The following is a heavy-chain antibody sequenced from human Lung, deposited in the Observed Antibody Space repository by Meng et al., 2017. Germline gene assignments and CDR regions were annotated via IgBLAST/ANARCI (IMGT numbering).Heavy chain of an antibody. CDR2: MNPNTGNT. CDR3: ARGLYGGNSENY. D-gene: IGHD4-23*01. J-gene: IGHJ4*02. V-gene: IGHV1-8*01. CDR1: GYTFISDD. Sequence: QVQLVQSGAEVKKPGASVTVSCTASGYTFISDDISWVRQASGQGLEWMGWMNPNTGNTGYEQKFQGRVTMTRNTAISTAYMELSSLRSEDTAVYYCARGLYGGNSENYWGQGTLVTVSS.